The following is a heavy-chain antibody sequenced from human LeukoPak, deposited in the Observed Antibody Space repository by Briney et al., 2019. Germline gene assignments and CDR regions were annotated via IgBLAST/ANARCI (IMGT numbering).Heavy chain of an antibody. CDR3: ARGVRYYDILTGNYPTYCYGMDV. CDR1: GFTFSGYS. CDR2: ISSGSSSI. J-gene: IGHJ6*02. Sequence: GGSLRLSCAASGFTFSGYSINWVRQAPGKGLEWVSYISSGSSSIFYADSVKGRFTISRDNAKNSLYLQMNSLRAEDTAVYYCARGVRYYDILTGNYPTYCYGMDVWGQGTTVTVSS. D-gene: IGHD3-9*01. V-gene: IGHV3-48*04.